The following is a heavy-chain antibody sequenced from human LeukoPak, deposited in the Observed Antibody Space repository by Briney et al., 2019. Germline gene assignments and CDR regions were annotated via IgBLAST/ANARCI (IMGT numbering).Heavy chain of an antibody. Sequence: GGSLRLSCAASGFTFSSYGMHWVRQVPEKGLEWVSSISRAATYIHYADSVEGRFTISRDNAKNALYLQMNSLRVEDTGVYYCARDEGVWGQGTLVTVSS. V-gene: IGHV3-21*01. CDR3: ARDEGV. J-gene: IGHJ4*02. CDR2: ISRAATYI. CDR1: GFTFSSYG. D-gene: IGHD3-10*01.